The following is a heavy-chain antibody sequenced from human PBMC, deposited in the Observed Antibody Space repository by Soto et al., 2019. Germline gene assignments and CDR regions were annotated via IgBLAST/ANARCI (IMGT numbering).Heavy chain of an antibody. Sequence: SETLSLTCAVYGGSFSGYYWSCIRQPPGKGLEWIGEINHSGSTNYNPSLKSRVTISVDTSKNQFSLKLSSVTAADTAVYYCAGLGGYSYWLNGYYYYYYRMDVWRQGTTVTVSS. CDR2: INHSGST. V-gene: IGHV4-34*01. D-gene: IGHD5-18*01. CDR3: AGLGGYSYWLNGYYYYYYRMDV. J-gene: IGHJ6*01. CDR1: GGSFSGYY.